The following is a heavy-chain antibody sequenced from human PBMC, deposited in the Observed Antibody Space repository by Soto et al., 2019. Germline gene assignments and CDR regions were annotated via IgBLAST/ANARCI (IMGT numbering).Heavy chain of an antibody. CDR2: ISLRHHST. J-gene: IGHJ4*02. Sequence: ASVKVSCKTSGYTFVDYFIHWVRQAPGQGLEWMGIISLRHHSTSYAQKFQDRLSVTRDPSSTTIYMELNSLRADDTAVYYCARDRDLAVPAAVIYFDSWGQGTLVTVSS. D-gene: IGHD2-2*01. CDR1: GYTFVDYF. V-gene: IGHV1-46*01. CDR3: ARDRDLAVPAAVIYFDS.